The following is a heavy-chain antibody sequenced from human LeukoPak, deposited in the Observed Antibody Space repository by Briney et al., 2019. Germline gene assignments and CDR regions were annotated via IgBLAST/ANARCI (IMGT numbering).Heavy chain of an antibody. CDR3: ARVMGGTVTTGWYFDY. Sequence: PSETLSLTCTVSGGPISSSSYYWGWIRQPPGKGLEWIGSIYYSGSTYYNPSLKSRVTISVDTSKNQFSLKLRSVAAADTAVYYCARVMGGTVTTGWYFDYWGPGTLVTVSS. D-gene: IGHD4-11*01. V-gene: IGHV4-39*07. CDR1: GGPISSSSYY. J-gene: IGHJ4*01. CDR2: IYYSGST.